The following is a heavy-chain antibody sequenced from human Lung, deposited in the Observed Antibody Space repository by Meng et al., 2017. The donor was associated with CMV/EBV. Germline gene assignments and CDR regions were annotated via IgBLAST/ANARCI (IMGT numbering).Heavy chain of an antibody. CDR1: GFNFSNYG. V-gene: IGHV3-30*18. CDR3: AKNVLPGALRDWFDP. CDR2: ISYDGSNT. J-gene: IGHJ5*02. D-gene: IGHD2-2*01. Sequence: SGFNFSNYGLHWGRQAPSKGLEWVAVISYDGSNTYYADSVKGRFTISRDNSKNTLYLQMNSLRPEDAAVYYCAKNVLPGALRDWFDPWGQGILVTVSS.